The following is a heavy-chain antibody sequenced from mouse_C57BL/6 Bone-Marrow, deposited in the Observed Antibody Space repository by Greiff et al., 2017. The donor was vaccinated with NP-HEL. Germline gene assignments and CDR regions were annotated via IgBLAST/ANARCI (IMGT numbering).Heavy chain of an antibody. CDR1: GFSLSTSGMG. Sequence: QVQLKESGPGILQSSQTLSLTCSFSGFSLSTSGMGVSWIRQPSGKGLEWLAHIYWDDDKRYNPSLKSRLTISKDTSRNQVFLKITSVDTADTATYYCARKPPIYYYGSGYFDVWGTGTTVTVSS. J-gene: IGHJ1*03. D-gene: IGHD1-1*01. CDR3: ARKPPIYYYGSGYFDV. CDR2: IYWDDDK. V-gene: IGHV8-12*01.